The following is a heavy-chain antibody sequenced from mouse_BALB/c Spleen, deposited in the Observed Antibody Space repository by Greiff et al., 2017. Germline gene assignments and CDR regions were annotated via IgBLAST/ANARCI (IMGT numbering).Heavy chain of an antibody. J-gene: IGHJ2*01. CDR1: GYTFTSYW. D-gene: IGHD2-4*01. Sequence: QVQLQQSGAELAKPGASVKMSCKASGYTFTSYWMHWVKQRPGQGLEWIGYINPSTGYTEYNQKFKDKATLTADKSSSTAYMQLSSLTSEDSAVYYCARSRSTMITRNYFDYWGQGTTLTVSS. CDR3: ARSRSTMITRNYFDY. V-gene: IGHV1-7*01. CDR2: INPSTGYT.